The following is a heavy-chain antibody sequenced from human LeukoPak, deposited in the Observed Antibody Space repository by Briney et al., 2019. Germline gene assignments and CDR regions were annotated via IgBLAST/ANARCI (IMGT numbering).Heavy chain of an antibody. Sequence: GRSLRLSCAASGFTFSSYGMHWVRQAPGKGLEWVAVISYDGSNKYYADSVKGRFTLSRDNSKHTLYLQMNSLRAEDTAVYYCAKDGRDYGDYVDYWGQGTLVTVSA. CDR2: ISYDGSNK. CDR3: AKDGRDYGDYVDY. V-gene: IGHV3-30*18. CDR1: GFTFSSYG. D-gene: IGHD4-17*01. J-gene: IGHJ4*02.